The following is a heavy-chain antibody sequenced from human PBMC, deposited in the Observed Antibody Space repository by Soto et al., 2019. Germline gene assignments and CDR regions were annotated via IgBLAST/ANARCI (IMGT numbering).Heavy chain of an antibody. CDR1: GGSISSGDYY. V-gene: IGHV4-30-4*01. CDR2: IHYSGDT. J-gene: IGHJ4*02. CDR3: ASDSITVAANYFDY. D-gene: IGHD3-3*01. Sequence: SESLSLICSVSGGSISSGDYYWSWIRQPPGKGLEWIGHIHYSGDTYYNPSLKSRVTISVDTSKNQFSLRLSSVTAADTAVYYCASDSITVAANYFDYWGQGTLVTVSS.